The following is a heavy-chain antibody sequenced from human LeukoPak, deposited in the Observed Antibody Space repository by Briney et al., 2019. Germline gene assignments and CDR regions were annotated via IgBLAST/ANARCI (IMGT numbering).Heavy chain of an antibody. Sequence: SVKVSCKASGGNFISHAISWVRQAPRQGHEWMGRIIPILGIANYAQKFQGRVTITADKSTSTAYMELSSLRSEDTAVYYCARDSAGANAFDIWGQGTMVTVSS. V-gene: IGHV1-69*04. CDR2: IIPILGIA. J-gene: IGHJ3*02. CDR3: ARDSAGANAFDI. CDR1: GGNFISHA. D-gene: IGHD7-27*01.